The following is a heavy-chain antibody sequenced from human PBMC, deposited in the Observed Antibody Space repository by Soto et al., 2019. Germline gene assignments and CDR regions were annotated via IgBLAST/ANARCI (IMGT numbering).Heavy chain of an antibody. CDR2: LGASGGT. J-gene: IGHJ4*02. Sequence: GSLRLSCTASGFTFSNYAMGWVRQAPGKGLEWVSSLGASGGTYYADSVKGRFTISRDTSRNTLYLQMNSLRAEDTALYYCTLRGRYYFDYWGQGTLVTVSS. CDR3: TLRGRYYFDY. CDR1: GFTFSNYA. V-gene: IGHV3-23*01.